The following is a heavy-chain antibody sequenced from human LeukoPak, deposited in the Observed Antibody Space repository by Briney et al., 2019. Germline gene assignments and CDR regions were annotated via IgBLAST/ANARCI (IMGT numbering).Heavy chain of an antibody. J-gene: IGHJ4*02. CDR2: TSSSDAGT. CDR1: GFTLSTYA. Sequence: GGSLRLSCAASGFTLSTYAMSWVRQTPGKGLEWVAATSSSDAGTYHADSVRGRFTISRDNSKNTLYLQMNSLRAEDTAVYYCAKERGCGIGSCARIPDYWGQGILVTVSS. CDR3: AKERGCGIGSCARIPDY. V-gene: IGHV3-23*01. D-gene: IGHD2-15*01.